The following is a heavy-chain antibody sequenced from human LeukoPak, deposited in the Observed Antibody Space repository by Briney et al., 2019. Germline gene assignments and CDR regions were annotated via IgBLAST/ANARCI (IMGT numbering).Heavy chain of an antibody. D-gene: IGHD5-18*01. V-gene: IGHV4-39*01. Sequence: PSETLSLTCTVSGGSFSSSSYYWGWIRQPPGKGLEWIGSIYYSGSTYYNPSLKSRVTISVDTSKNQFSLKLSSVTAADTAVYYCVLGYGYGYFNYWGQGTLVTVSS. CDR1: GGSFSSSSYY. J-gene: IGHJ4*02. CDR2: IYYSGST. CDR3: VLGYGYGYFNY.